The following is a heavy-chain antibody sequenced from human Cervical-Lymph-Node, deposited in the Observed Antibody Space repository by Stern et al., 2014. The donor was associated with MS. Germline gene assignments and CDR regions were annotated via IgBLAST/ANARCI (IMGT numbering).Heavy chain of an antibody. V-gene: IGHV1-18*01. D-gene: IGHD3-3*01. J-gene: IGHJ6*02. CDR2: ISAYNGNT. Sequence: QVQLVQSGAEVKKPGASVKVSCKASGYTFSNYGISWVRQAPGQGLEWMGWISAYNGNTNHAQKLQGRVTMTTDTSSTAHMELRSLRSDDTAVYYCARDLGHYDFWNLYYFYGMDVWGQGTTVTVSS. CDR3: ARDLGHYDFWNLYYFYGMDV. CDR1: GYTFSNYG.